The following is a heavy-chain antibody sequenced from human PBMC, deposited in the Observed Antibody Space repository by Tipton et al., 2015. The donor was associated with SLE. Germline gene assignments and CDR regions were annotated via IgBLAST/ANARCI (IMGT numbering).Heavy chain of an antibody. Sequence: SLRLSCAASGFTFSSYAMSWVRQAPGKGLEWVSAISGSGGTTYYADSVKGRFTISRDNSKNTLYLQMNSLRAEDTAVYYCANPQLYYYNISGHWGQGTLVTVSS. CDR1: GFTFSSYA. V-gene: IGHV3-23*01. D-gene: IGHD3-22*01. CDR3: ANPQLYYYNISGH. J-gene: IGHJ4*02. CDR2: ISGSGGTT.